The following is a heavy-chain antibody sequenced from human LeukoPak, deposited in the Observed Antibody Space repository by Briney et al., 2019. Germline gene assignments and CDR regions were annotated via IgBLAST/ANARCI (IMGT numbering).Heavy chain of an antibody. CDR2: IDYSGKT. CDR1: GVSISGRGY. J-gene: IGHJ5*02. V-gene: IGHV4-31*03. CDR3: ATGYGSGWFDA. D-gene: IGHD5-18*01. Sequence: SETLSLSCSVSGVSISGRGYWGWIRQHPGKGLEWIGYIDYSGKTYYKPSLQSRVIISADPSQNQFTLKVSSVTAADTAVYYCATGYGSGWFDAWGQGAVVTVSS.